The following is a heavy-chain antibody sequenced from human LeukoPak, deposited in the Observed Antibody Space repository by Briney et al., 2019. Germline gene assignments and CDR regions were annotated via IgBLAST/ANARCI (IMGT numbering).Heavy chain of an antibody. CDR3: AREGGYCSSTSCSNDAFDI. CDR1: GYTFITHD. J-gene: IGHJ3*02. CDR2: MTPNSGNT. Sequence: GASVKVSCKASGYTFITHDINWVRQATGQGLEWMAWMTPNSGNTGYAQKFQGRVTVTRSTSISTAYMELSSLRSEDTAVYYCAREGGYCSSTSCSNDAFDIWGQGTMVTVSS. V-gene: IGHV1-8*01. D-gene: IGHD2-2*01.